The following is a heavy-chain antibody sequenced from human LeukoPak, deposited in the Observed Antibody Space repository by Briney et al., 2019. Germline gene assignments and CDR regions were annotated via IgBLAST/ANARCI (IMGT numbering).Heavy chain of an antibody. CDR1: VGSISSGTYY. Sequence: SETLSLTCTVSVGSISSGTYYWGWIRQPPGKGLEWIGSIYYSGSTYYTPSLKSRVTISVDTSRNQFSLKLSSVTAADTAMYYCARGAYTSSRFDPWGQGTLVTVSS. CDR2: IYYSGST. D-gene: IGHD6-6*01. CDR3: ARGAYTSSRFDP. V-gene: IGHV4-39*01. J-gene: IGHJ5*02.